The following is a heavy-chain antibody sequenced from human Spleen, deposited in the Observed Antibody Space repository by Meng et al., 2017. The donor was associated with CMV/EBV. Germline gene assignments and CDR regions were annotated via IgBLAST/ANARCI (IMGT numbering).Heavy chain of an antibody. J-gene: IGHJ5*02. D-gene: IGHD1-20*01. V-gene: IGHV1-69*10. CDR3: ARDRYNWNERWFDP. Sequence: SRGTFSSYALTWVRQAPGQGLEWMGGIIPLLGRTNYAQKFQGRVTITADKSTTTVFMELTSLRSEGTALYYCARDRYNWNERWFDPWGQGTLVTVSS. CDR2: IIPLLGRT. CDR1: RGTFSSYA.